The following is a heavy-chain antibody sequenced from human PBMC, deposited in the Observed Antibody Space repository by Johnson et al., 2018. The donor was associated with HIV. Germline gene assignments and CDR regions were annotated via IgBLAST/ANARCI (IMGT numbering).Heavy chain of an antibody. D-gene: IGHD3-22*01. CDR3: ARGPRHTYHYDSSGYSGAFDI. CDR1: GLTVSSSY. Sequence: EQLEESGGGLIQPGGSLRLSCAASGLTVSSSYMSWVRQAPGKGLEWVSVIYSGGGTYYVDSVKGRFTISRDNSENTLYVQMNSLRAEDTAVYYCARGPRHTYHYDSSGYSGAFDIWGQGTMVTVSS. V-gene: IGHV3-53*01. J-gene: IGHJ3*02. CDR2: IYSGGGT.